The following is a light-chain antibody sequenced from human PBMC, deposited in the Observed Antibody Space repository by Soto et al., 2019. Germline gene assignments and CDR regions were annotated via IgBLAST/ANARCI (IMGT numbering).Light chain of an antibody. Sequence: EIVLTQSPGTLSLSPGERATLSCRASQSVSSSYLAWYQQKPGQAPRLLIYDASSRATGIPDRFSGSGSGTDFTLTISRLEPEDFAVYYCQQYGSSPSITFGQGTRLEIK. CDR1: QSVSSSY. J-gene: IGKJ5*01. V-gene: IGKV3-20*01. CDR2: DAS. CDR3: QQYGSSPSIT.